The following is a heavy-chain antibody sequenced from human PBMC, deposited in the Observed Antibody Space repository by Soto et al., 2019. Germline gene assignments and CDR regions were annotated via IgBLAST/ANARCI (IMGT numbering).Heavy chain of an antibody. CDR3: ARQLRYFDWLYKD. D-gene: IGHD3-9*01. J-gene: IGHJ4*02. Sequence: ASVKVSCKASGYTFTGYYMHWVRQAPGQGLEWMGWINPNSGGTNYAQKFQGRVTMTRDTSISTAYMELSRLRSDDTAVYYFARQLRYFDWLYKDWGQGTLVTVSS. V-gene: IGHV1-2*02. CDR1: GYTFTGYY. CDR2: INPNSGGT.